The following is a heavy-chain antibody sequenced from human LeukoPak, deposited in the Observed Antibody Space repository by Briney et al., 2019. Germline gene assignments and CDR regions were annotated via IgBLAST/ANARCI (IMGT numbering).Heavy chain of an antibody. CDR2: IYYSGST. J-gene: IGHJ2*01. V-gene: IGHV4-59*01. CDR1: GGSISSYY. D-gene: IGHD2-2*01. CDR3: AREHCSSTSCYSDWYLDL. Sequence: SETLSLTCTVSGGSISSYYWSWIRQPPGKGLEWIGYIYYSGSTNYNPSLKSRVTISVDTSKNQFSLKLSSVTAADTAVYYCAREHCSSTSCYSDWYLDLWGRGTLVTVSS.